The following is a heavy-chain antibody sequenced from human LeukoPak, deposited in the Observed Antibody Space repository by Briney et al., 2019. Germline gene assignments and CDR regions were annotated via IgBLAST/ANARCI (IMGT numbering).Heavy chain of an antibody. CDR3: ASLNVAVAGYYYYYMDV. CDR1: GGTFSSYA. CDR2: IIPIFGTA. D-gene: IGHD6-19*01. V-gene: IGHV1-69*06. Sequence: SVKVSCKASGGTFSSYAISWVRQAPGQGLEWMGGIIPIFGTANYAQKFQGRVTITADKSTSTAYMELSSLRSEDTAVYYCASLNVAVAGYYYYYMDVWGKGTTVTVSS. J-gene: IGHJ6*03.